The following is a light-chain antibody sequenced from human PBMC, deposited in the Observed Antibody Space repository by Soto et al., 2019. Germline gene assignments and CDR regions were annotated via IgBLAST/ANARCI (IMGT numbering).Light chain of an antibody. J-gene: IGKJ5*01. Sequence: PGARATLSCRASPSVTNYLAWYQQKPGQPPRLLIYGAFNRAAGIPARFSGSGSGTDFTLTISSLEPEDSAVYYCQQRNIWPPVTFGQGTRLEIK. CDR3: QQRNIWPPVT. CDR1: PSVTNY. V-gene: IGKV3-11*01. CDR2: GAF.